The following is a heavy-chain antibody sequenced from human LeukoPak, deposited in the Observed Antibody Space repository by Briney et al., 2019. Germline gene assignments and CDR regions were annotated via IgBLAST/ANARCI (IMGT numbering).Heavy chain of an antibody. J-gene: IGHJ4*02. V-gene: IGHV1-2*02. CDR2: MNPNSGGT. CDR3: ASLGVEDY. Sequence: ASVKVSCKASGYTFTSYDINWVRQATGQGLEWMGWMNPNSGGTNYAQKFQGRVTMTRDTSISTAYMELSRLRSDDTAVYYCASLGVEDYWGQGTLVTVSS. CDR1: GYTFTSYD. D-gene: IGHD5-24*01.